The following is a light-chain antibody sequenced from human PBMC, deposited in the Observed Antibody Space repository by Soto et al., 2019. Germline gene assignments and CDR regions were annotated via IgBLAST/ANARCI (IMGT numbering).Light chain of an antibody. CDR1: QSISSSY. CDR2: GGS. CDR3: QHYNSYSEA. Sequence: EIVWTQSPGTLSLSPGERATLSCRASQSISSSYLAWYQHKPGQGPRLVIYGGSSRATGIPDRFSGSESGTDCTLTIARLEPEDFAVYYCQHYNSYSEAFGQGTKVELK. V-gene: IGKV3-20*01. J-gene: IGKJ1*01.